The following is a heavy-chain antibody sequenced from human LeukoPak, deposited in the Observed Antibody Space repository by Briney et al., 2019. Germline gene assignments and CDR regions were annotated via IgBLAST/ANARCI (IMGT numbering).Heavy chain of an antibody. Sequence: PGGSLRLSCAATGFTFSSYSMNWVRQTPGKGLEWVSSISSSSSYIYYADSVKGRFTISRDNAKNSLYLQMNSLRAEDTAVYYCARDRGLDAFDIWGQGTMVTVSS. D-gene: IGHD1-26*01. CDR1: GFTFSSYS. V-gene: IGHV3-21*01. CDR2: ISSSSSYI. J-gene: IGHJ3*02. CDR3: ARDRGLDAFDI.